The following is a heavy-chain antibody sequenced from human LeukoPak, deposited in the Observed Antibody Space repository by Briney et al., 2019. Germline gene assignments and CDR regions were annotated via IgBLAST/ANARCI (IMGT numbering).Heavy chain of an antibody. CDR1: GFTFSSYA. CDR2: ISYDGSNK. CDR3: VRGEYYYDSSGRGFDL. J-gene: IGHJ2*01. D-gene: IGHD3-22*01. Sequence: GGSLRLSCAASGFTFSSYAMHWVRQAPGKGLEWVALISYDGSNKYYADSVKGRFTISRDNSKNTLYLQMNRLRAEDTAVHYCVRGEYYYDSSGRGFDLWGRGTLVTVSS. V-gene: IGHV3-30-3*01.